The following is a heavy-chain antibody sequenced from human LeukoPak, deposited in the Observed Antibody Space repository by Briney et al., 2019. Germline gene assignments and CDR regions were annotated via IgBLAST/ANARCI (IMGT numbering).Heavy chain of an antibody. Sequence: GGSLRLSCAASGFTFSTYWMHWVRHAPGKGLVWVSCIKSDGGTNYADSVKGRFTISRDNAKKTVSLQMNSLRHEDTGVYYCARAPSEIGGYYPEYFRHWGQGTLVTVSS. CDR3: ARAPSEIGGYYPEYFRH. J-gene: IGHJ1*01. V-gene: IGHV3-74*01. D-gene: IGHD3-22*01. CDR1: GFTFSTYW. CDR2: IKSDGGT.